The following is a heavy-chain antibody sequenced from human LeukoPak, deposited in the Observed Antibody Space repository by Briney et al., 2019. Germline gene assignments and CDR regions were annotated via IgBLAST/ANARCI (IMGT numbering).Heavy chain of an antibody. V-gene: IGHV1-24*01. J-gene: IGHJ3*02. CDR1: GYTFTDYY. Sequence: ASVKVSCKVSGYTFTDYYMHWVRQAPGKGLEWMGGFDPEDGETIYAQKFQGRVTMTEDTSTDTAYMELSSLRSEDTAVYYCATLDYYDSRGFYAFDIWGQGTMVTVSS. D-gene: IGHD3-22*01. CDR2: FDPEDGET. CDR3: ATLDYYDSRGFYAFDI.